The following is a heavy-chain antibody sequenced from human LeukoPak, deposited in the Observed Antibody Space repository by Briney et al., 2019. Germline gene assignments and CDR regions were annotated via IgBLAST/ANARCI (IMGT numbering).Heavy chain of an antibody. Sequence: SQTLSLTCAISGDSVSSNSAAWNWIRQSPSRGLEWLGRTYYRSKWYNDYAVSVKSRIIINPDTSKNQFSLQLNSVTPEDTAVYYCARDGTYSGYDQYYGMDVWGKGTTVTVSS. V-gene: IGHV6-1*01. D-gene: IGHD5-12*01. CDR1: GDSVSSNSAA. CDR3: ARDGTYSGYDQYYGMDV. J-gene: IGHJ6*04. CDR2: TYYRSKWYN.